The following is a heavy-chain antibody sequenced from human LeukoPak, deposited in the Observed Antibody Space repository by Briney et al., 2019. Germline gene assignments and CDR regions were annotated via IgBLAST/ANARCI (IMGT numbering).Heavy chain of an antibody. D-gene: IGHD2-8*01. CDR1: GFTFTSSA. J-gene: IGHJ3*02. CDR2: IVVGSGNT. Sequence: SVKVSCKASGFTFTSSAMQWVRQARGQRLEWIGWIVVGSGNTNYAQKFQERVTITRDMSTSTAYMELSSLRSEDTAVYYCAGPLGTIWNSFDIWGQGTMVTVSS. V-gene: IGHV1-58*02. CDR3: AGPLGTIWNSFDI.